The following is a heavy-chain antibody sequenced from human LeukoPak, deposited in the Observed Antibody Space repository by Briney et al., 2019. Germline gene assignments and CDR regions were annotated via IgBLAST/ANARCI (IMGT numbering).Heavy chain of an antibody. V-gene: IGHV1-69*01. D-gene: IGHD3-10*01. CDR1: GGTFSSYA. CDR2: IIPIFGTA. Sequence: GASVKVSCKASGGTFSSYAISWVRQAPGQGLEWMGGIIPIFGTANYAQKFQGRVTITADESTSTAYMELSSLRSEDTAVYYCARGSYYGSGSYGANYYYYYYMDVWGKGTTVTISS. CDR3: ARGSYYGSGSYGANYYYYYYMDV. J-gene: IGHJ6*03.